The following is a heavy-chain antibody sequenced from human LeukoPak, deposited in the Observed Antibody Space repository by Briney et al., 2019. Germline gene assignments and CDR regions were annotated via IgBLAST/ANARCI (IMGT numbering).Heavy chain of an antibody. CDR1: GYTFTDYY. Sequence: GASVKVSCKASGYTFTDYYTHWVRQAPGQGLEWMGGIIPIFGTANYAQKFQGRVTITTDESTSTAYMELSSLRSEDTAVYYCARDLYYDFWSGYYDYWGQGTLVTVSS. J-gene: IGHJ4*02. V-gene: IGHV1-69*05. CDR3: ARDLYYDFWSGYYDY. D-gene: IGHD3-3*01. CDR2: IIPIFGTA.